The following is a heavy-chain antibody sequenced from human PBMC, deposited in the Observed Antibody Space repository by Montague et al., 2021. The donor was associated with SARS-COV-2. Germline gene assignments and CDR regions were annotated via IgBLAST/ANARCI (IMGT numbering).Heavy chain of an antibody. V-gene: IGHV2-70*01. CDR3: ARIPRVGITFYYYYGMDV. CDR2: IDWDDDK. J-gene: IGHJ6*02. CDR1: GFSLSTSGMC. D-gene: IGHD2-21*01. Sequence: PALVKPTQTLTLTCTFSGFSLSTSGMCVSWIRQPPGKALEWLALIDWDDDKYYSTSLKTRLTISKDTSKNQVVLTMTNMDPVDTATYYCARIPRVGITFYYYYGMDVWGQGTTVTVSS.